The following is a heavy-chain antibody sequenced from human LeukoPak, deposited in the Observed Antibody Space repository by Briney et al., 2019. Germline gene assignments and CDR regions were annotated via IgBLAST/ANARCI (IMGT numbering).Heavy chain of an antibody. CDR2: ISGSGGST. J-gene: IGHJ4*02. Sequence: GGSLRLSCAASGFTFSSYAMSWVRQAPGKGLEWVSAISGSGGSTYYADSVKGRFTIPRDNSKNTLYLQMNSLRAEDTAVYYCAKGGGVSMTTSLYFDYWGQGTLVTVSS. V-gene: IGHV3-23*01. CDR3: AKGGGVSMTTSLYFDY. CDR1: GFTFSSYA. D-gene: IGHD4-11*01.